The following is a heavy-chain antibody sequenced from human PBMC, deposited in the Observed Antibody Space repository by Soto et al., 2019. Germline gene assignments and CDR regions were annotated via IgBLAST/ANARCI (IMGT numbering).Heavy chain of an antibody. J-gene: IGHJ3*02. CDR3: ARGDGDNNAFDI. D-gene: IGHD1-20*01. V-gene: IGHV1-69*01. Sequence: GRVTITADESTSTAYMELSNLRSEDTAVYYCARGDGDNNAFDIWGQGTVVTVSS.